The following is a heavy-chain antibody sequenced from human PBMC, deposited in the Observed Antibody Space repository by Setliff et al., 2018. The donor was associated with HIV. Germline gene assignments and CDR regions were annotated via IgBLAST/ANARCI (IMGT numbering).Heavy chain of an antibody. D-gene: IGHD2-2*02. V-gene: IGHV4-4*07. Sequence: SETLSLTCTVSGGSISSYYWSWIRQPAGKGLEWIGRIYTSGSTNYNPSLKSRVTMSVDTSKNQFSLKLSSVTAADTAVYYCARQERYCTSADCYRYFNYWGQGTLVTVSS. CDR1: GGSISSYY. CDR3: ARQERYCTSADCYRYFNY. CDR2: IYTSGST. J-gene: IGHJ4*02.